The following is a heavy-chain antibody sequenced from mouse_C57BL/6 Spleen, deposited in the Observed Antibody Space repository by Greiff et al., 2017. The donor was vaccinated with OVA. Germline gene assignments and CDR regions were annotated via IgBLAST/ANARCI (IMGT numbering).Heavy chain of an antibody. V-gene: IGHV1-19*01. CDR2: INPYNGGT. CDR3: ARTVGEGYWYFDV. J-gene: IGHJ1*03. CDR1: GYTFTDYY. Sequence: EVQLQQSGPVLVKPGASVKMSCKASGYTFTDYYMNWVKQSHGKSLEWIGVINPYNGGTSYNQKFKGKATLTVDKSSSTAYMELNSLTSEDSAVYYCARTVGEGYWYFDVWGTGTTVTVSS. D-gene: IGHD1-1*01.